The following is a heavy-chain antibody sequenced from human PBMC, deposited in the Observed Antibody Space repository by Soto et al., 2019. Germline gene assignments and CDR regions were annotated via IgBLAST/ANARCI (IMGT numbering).Heavy chain of an antibody. V-gene: IGHV1-2*02. Sequence: QVQLVQSGAEVKKPGASVKVSCKASGYTFTGYYMHWVRQAPGQGLEWMGWINPNSGGTNYAQKFQGRVTMTRDTSISTAYMELSRLRSYDTAVYYCARASQRGAARPVHHYWGQGTLVTVSS. J-gene: IGHJ4*02. CDR1: GYTFTGYY. CDR3: ARASQRGAARPVHHY. CDR2: INPNSGGT. D-gene: IGHD6-6*01.